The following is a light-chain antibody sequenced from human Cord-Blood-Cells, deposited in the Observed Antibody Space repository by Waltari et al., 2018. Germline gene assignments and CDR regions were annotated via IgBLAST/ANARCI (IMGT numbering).Light chain of an antibody. CDR1: SSDVGGYNY. Sequence: QSALAQPASVSGSPGQSITISCTGTSSDVGGYNYVSSSQQHPGKAPKLMIYDVSKRPSGVSNRFSGSKSGNTASLTISGLQAEDEADYYCSSYTSSSTFVFGTGTKVTVL. CDR3: SSYTSSSTFV. J-gene: IGLJ1*01. CDR2: DVS. V-gene: IGLV2-14*01.